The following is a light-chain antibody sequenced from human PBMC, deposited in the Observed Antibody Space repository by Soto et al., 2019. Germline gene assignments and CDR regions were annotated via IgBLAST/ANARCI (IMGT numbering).Light chain of an antibody. J-gene: IGKJ2*01. V-gene: IGKV3-20*01. CDR3: QQYGASPYT. Sequence: EIVLTQSPGTLSLSPGERATLSCRASQSVSSSYLAWYQQKPGQAPRLLIYGASSRATGIPDRFGGSGSGTDFTLTIRRLEPEDFAVYYCQQYGASPYTFGQGTKLETK. CDR1: QSVSSSY. CDR2: GAS.